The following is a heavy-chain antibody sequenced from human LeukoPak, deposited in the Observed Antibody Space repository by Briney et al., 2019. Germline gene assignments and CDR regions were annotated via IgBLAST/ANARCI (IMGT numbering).Heavy chain of an antibody. CDR1: GFTSSSYT. Sequence: GGSRRPPGAASGFTSSSYTITWVRQAPGKGLEWVQNISSSSSTIYYADSVKGRFTISRDNAKNSLYLQMNSLRAEDTAVYYCAREDGPSSMVRDEGKVYWGQGTLVTVSS. CDR3: AREDGPSSMVRDEGKVY. J-gene: IGHJ4*02. V-gene: IGHV3-48*04. CDR2: ISSSSSTI. D-gene: IGHD3-10*01.